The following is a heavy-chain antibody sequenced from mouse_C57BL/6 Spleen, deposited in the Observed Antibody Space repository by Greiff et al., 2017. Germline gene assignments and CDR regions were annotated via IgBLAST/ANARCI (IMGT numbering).Heavy chain of an antibody. D-gene: IGHD1-1*01. CDR3: ARSHYYGSSYGY. CDR2: IYPGDGDT. J-gene: IGHJ2*01. V-gene: IGHV1-80*01. CDR1: GYAFSSYW. Sequence: VQLQQSGAELVKPGASVKISCKASGYAFSSYWMNWVKQRPGKGLEWIGQIYPGDGDTNYNGKFKGKATLTADKSSSTAYMQLSSLTSEDSAVYFWARSHYYGSSYGYWGQGTTLTVSS.